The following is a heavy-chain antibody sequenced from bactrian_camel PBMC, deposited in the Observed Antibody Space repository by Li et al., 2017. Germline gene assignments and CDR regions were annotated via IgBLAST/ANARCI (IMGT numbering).Heavy chain of an antibody. CDR1: GYTFSNYA. J-gene: IGHJ6*01. Sequence: VQLVESGGGSVQPGGSLRLSCAGSGYTFSNYAMSWVRQAPGKGLEWFSSIFGHDTSTFYADSVKGRFTISKDNRKNILYLQMNSLTPGDTAMYYCTARYVFGLGACSGVGGLGFWGQGTQVTV. CDR2: IFGHDTST. CDR3: TARYVFGLGACSGVGGLGF. V-gene: IGHV3S40*01. D-gene: IGHD1*01.